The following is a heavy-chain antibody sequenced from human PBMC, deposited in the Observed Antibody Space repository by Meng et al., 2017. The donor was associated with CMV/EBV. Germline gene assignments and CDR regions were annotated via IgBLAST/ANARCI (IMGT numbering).Heavy chain of an antibody. CDR3: ARDKVTGLWELLSYYYGMDV. Sequence: GESLKISCAASGFTFSSYSMNWVRQAPGKGLEWVSSISSSSSYIYYADSVKGRFTISRDNAKNSLYLQMNSLRAEDTAVYYCARDKVTGLWELLSYYYGMDVWGQGTTVTVSS. J-gene: IGHJ6*02. CDR2: ISSSSSYI. CDR1: GFTFSSYS. D-gene: IGHD1-26*01. V-gene: IGHV3-21*01.